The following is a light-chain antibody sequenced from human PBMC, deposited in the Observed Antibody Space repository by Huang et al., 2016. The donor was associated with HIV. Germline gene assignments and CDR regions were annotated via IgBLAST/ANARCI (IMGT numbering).Light chain of an antibody. Sequence: EIVLTQSPATLSVSPGERANLSCRASQSLYSHLAWFQQKPGQPPRRLIYGASARATGTPARFSGSESGTEFTLTISSLQSEDSGIYYCQQYIKWPRTFGQGTKVEIK. CDR3: QQYIKWPRT. V-gene: IGKV3-15*01. CDR1: QSLYSH. CDR2: GAS. J-gene: IGKJ1*01.